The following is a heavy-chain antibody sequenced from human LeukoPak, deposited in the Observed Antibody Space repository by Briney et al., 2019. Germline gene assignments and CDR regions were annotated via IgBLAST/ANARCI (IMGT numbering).Heavy chain of an antibody. CDR1: GYNFIGYG. V-gene: IGHV1-18*01. Sequence: GASVKVSCKASGYNFIGYGITWVRQAPGQGLEWLGGISGYTGNTKFAQKFQGRVGMTRDTSTSTVYMELRSLRLDDTGVYYCARDEFYGAGGSGDDGFDAWGQGTKITV. CDR2: ISGYTGNT. D-gene: IGHD3-10*01. J-gene: IGHJ3*01. CDR3: ARDEFYGAGGSGDDGFDA.